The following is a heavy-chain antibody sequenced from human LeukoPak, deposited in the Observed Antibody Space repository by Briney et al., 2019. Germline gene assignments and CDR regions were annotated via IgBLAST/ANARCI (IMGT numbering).Heavy chain of an antibody. Sequence: SETLSLTCTVSGGSISGYYWSWSRQPPGKGLEWVGYISYSGSTNYNPSLKSRVTISLDTSKNQFSLKLNYVTAADTAVYYCARDFYSSSWSYYGMDVWAKGPRSPSP. CDR2: ISYSGST. D-gene: IGHD6-13*01. CDR1: GGSISGYY. J-gene: IGHJ6*02. CDR3: ARDFYSSSWSYYGMDV. V-gene: IGHV4-59*01.